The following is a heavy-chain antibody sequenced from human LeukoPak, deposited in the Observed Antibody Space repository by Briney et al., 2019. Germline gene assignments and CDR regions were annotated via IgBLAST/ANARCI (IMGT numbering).Heavy chain of an antibody. CDR2: ISGSGGSS. CDR3: AKVRPASRYYFDY. J-gene: IGHJ4*02. D-gene: IGHD6-25*01. V-gene: IGHV3-23*01. CDR1: GFTFSSYA. Sequence: GGSLRLSCAAPGFTFSSYAMSWVRQAPGKGLEWVSAISGSGGSSYYADSVKGRFTISRDNSKNTLYLQMNSLRAEDTAVYYCAKVRPASRYYFDYWGQGTLVTVSS.